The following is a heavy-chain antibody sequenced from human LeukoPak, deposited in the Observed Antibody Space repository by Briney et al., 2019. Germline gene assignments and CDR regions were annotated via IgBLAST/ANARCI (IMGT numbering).Heavy chain of an antibody. J-gene: IGHJ4*02. CDR2: ISGSGGNT. CDR3: ARDLPPVVNYYLDY. CDR1: GFTFSNYA. V-gene: IGHV3-23*01. D-gene: IGHD3-22*01. Sequence: GGSLRLSCAGSGFTFSNYAMSWVRQAPGKGLEWVSGISGSGGNTYYADSVKGRFTISRDNTKITLHLQMNRLRAEDTAVYYCARDLPPVVNYYLDYWGQGTLVSVSS.